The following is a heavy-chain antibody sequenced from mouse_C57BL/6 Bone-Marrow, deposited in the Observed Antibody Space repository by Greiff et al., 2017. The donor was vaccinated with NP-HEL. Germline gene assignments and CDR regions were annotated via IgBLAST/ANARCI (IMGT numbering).Heavy chain of an antibody. CDR2: LNPSSGYT. CDR3: ARNRITTVAFDY. CDR1: GYTFTSYT. D-gene: IGHD1-1*01. V-gene: IGHV1-4*01. Sequence: VQLQPSGAELARPGASVQMSCKASGYTFTSYTMHWVKQRPGQGLEWIGYLNPSSGYTKYNQKFKDKATLTADKSSSTAYMQLSSLTSEDSAVYYCARNRITTVAFDYWGQGTTPTVSS. J-gene: IGHJ2*01.